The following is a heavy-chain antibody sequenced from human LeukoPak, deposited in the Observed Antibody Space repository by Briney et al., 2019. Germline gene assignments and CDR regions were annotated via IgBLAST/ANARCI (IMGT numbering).Heavy chain of an antibody. J-gene: IGHJ4*02. V-gene: IGHV3-53*05. CDR2: FYSDALDGIT. Sequence: PGGSLRLSCAGSGFTVSSSTMSWVRQAPGKGLEWVSNFYSDALDGITNYADSVKGRFTISRDNSQNTLYLQMNSLRAEDTAVYYCAKPDTETDIVVVVAAPPPFDYWGQGTLVTVSS. CDR1: GFTVSSST. D-gene: IGHD2-15*01. CDR3: AKPDTETDIVVVVAAPPPFDY.